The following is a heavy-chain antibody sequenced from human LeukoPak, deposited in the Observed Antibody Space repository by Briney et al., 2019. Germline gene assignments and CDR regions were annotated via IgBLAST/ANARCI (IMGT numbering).Heavy chain of an antibody. CDR3: ARGFQLRYFDWLGHYYYYYMDV. D-gene: IGHD3-9*01. CDR1: GFTFSSYS. CDR2: ISSSSSYI. V-gene: IGHV3-21*01. Sequence: PGGSLRLSCAASGFTFSSYSMNWVRQAPGKGLEWVSSISSSSSYIYYADSVKGRFTISRDNAKNSLYLQMNSLRAEDTAVYYCARGFQLRYFDWLGHYYYYYMDVWGKGTTVTVSS. J-gene: IGHJ6*03.